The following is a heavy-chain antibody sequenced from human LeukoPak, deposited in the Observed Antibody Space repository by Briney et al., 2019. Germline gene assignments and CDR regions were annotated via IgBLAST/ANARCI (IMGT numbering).Heavy chain of an antibody. CDR2: FGTRSTSI. CDR1: GFTFSGYS. CDR3: ARDILRAWEPLWSGYSPGY. V-gene: IGHV3-21*01. J-gene: IGHJ4*02. D-gene: IGHD3-3*01. Sequence: PGGSLRLSCTASGFTFSGYSMNWIRQAPGKGLEWVSSFGTRSTSIYHAGSVKGRFAISRDNSKNTLYLQMNSLRVEDTAVYYCARDILRAWEPLWSGYSPGYWGQGTLVTVSS.